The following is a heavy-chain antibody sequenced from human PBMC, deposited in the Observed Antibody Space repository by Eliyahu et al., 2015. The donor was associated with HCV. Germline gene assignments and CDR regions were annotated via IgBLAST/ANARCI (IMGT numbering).Heavy chain of an antibody. CDR3: AREEHIGVVPAADFFDY. CDR2: IYYSGST. D-gene: IGHD2-2*01. J-gene: IGHJ4*02. CDR1: GGSISSSSYY. V-gene: IGHV4-39*02. Sequence: QLQLQESGPGLVKPSETLSLTCTVSGGSISSSSYYWGWIRQPPGKGLEWIGSIYYSGSTYYNPSLKSRVTISVDTSKNQFSLKLSSVTAADTAVYYCAREEHIGVVPAADFFDYWGQGTLVTVSS.